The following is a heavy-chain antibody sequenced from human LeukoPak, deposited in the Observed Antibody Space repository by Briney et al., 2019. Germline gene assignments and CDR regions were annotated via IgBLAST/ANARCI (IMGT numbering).Heavy chain of an antibody. CDR3: ARLAWDDSSGYNDY. V-gene: IGHV1-2*02. CDR2: INPNSGGT. Sequence: ASVRVSCKASGYTFTGYYMHWVRQAPGQGLEWMGWINPNSGGTNYVQKFQGRVTMTRDTSISTAYMELSRLRSDDTAVYYCARLAWDDSSGYNDYWGQGTLVTVSS. CDR1: GYTFTGYY. J-gene: IGHJ4*02. D-gene: IGHD3-22*01.